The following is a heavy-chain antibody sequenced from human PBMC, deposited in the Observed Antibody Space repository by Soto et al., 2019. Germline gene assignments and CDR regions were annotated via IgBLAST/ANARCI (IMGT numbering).Heavy chain of an antibody. CDR2: TYYRSKWYN. CDR1: GDSVSSNSAA. J-gene: IGHJ6*02. Sequence: TLSLTCAISGDSVSSNSAAWNWIRQSPSRGLEWLGRTYYRSKWYNDYAVSVKSRITINPDTSKNQFSLQLNSVTPEDTAVYYCARDLAYYYDRREGYYYGMDVCSQRAKVTIS. V-gene: IGHV6-1*01. CDR3: ARDLAYYYDRREGYYYGMDV. D-gene: IGHD3-22*01.